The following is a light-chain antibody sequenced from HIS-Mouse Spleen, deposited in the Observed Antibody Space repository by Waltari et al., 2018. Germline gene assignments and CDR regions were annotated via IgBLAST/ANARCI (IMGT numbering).Light chain of an antibody. CDR2: EVI. CDR1: SSEVGGYNY. J-gene: IGLJ1*01. CDR3: SSYAGSNNYV. Sequence: QSALTQPPSASGSPGQPVTISCPGTSSEVGGYNYVSRYQRPPGKAPKLMIYEVIKRPSGVPDRFSGSKSGNTASLTVSGLQAEDEADYYCSSYAGSNNYVFGTGTKVTVL. V-gene: IGLV2-8*01.